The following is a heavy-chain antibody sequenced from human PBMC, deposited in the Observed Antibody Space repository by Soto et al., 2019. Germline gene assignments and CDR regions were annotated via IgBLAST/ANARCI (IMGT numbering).Heavy chain of an antibody. Sequence: QVQLQESGPGLVKPSQTLSLTCTVSGGSISSGGYYWSWIRQHPGKGLEWIGYIYYSGSTYYNPSLKSRVTISVDTVKNQFPLKLSSVTGADTAVYYCARTRRYYDSSGYLAINWFDPWGQGTLVTVSS. V-gene: IGHV4-31*03. CDR1: GGSISSGGYY. CDR3: ARTRRYYDSSGYLAINWFDP. J-gene: IGHJ5*02. D-gene: IGHD3-22*01. CDR2: IYYSGST.